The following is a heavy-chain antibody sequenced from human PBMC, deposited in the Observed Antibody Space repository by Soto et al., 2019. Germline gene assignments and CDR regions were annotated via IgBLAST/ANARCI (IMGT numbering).Heavy chain of an antibody. D-gene: IGHD3-3*01. J-gene: IGHJ4*02. V-gene: IGHV4-59*08. CDR3: ARHRGRFLTFYFDY. CDR1: GGSISSYY. CDR2: IYYTGST. Sequence: PSETLSLTCTVSGGSISSYYWSWIRQPPGKGLEWIGYIYYTGSTNYNPSLKSRVTISVDTSKNQFSLKLSSVTAADAAVYYCARHRGRFLTFYFDYWGQGTLVTVSS.